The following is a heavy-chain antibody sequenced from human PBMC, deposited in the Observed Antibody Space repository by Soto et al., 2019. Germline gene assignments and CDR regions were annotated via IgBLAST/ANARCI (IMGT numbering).Heavy chain of an antibody. D-gene: IGHD4-17*01. CDR3: AALKVTTGGVYYYYGMDV. J-gene: IGHJ6*02. V-gene: IGHV1-18*01. CDR2: IGAYNGNT. Sequence: QVQLVQSGAEVKKPGASVKVSCKASGYTFTSYGISWVRQAPGQGLEWMGWIGAYNGNTNYAQKLQGRVTMTTDTSTSTAYMELRSLRSDDTAVYYCAALKVTTGGVYYYYGMDVWDQGTTVTVSS. CDR1: GYTFTSYG.